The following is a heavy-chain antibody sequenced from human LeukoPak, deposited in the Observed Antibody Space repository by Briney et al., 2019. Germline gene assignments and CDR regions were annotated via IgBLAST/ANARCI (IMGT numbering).Heavy chain of an antibody. CDR1: GGSITSYY. CDR3: ARDHGSH. CDR2: IYYSGIT. J-gene: IGHJ4*02. Sequence: SETLSLTCTVSGGSITSYYWSWIRQPPGRGLEWIGYIYYSGITDYNPSLTSRVTISVDSSNNQFSLRLTSVTAADTAVYYCARDHGSHWGQGTLVTVSS. D-gene: IGHD3-10*01. V-gene: IGHV4-59*01.